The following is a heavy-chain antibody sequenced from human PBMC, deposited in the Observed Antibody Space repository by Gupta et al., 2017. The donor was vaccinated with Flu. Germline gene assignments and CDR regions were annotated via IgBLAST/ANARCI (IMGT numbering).Heavy chain of an antibody. CDR3: ARDSDYYMDV. V-gene: IGHV3-30*07. Sequence: DSVEGRFTISRDNSKNTLYLEMNSLRAEDTAVYYCARDSDYYMDVWGKGT. J-gene: IGHJ6*03.